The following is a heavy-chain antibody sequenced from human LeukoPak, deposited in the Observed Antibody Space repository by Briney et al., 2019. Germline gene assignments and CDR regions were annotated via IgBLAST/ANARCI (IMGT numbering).Heavy chain of an antibody. D-gene: IGHD3-9*01. CDR2: IIPIFGTA. V-gene: IGHV1-69*05. CDR1: GGTFSSYA. CDR3: ARDPIDDILTGYFPSGGFDY. Sequence: ASVKVSCKASGGTFSSYAISWARQAPGQGLECIGRIIPIFGTASYAQKFQGRVTITTDESTSTAYMELSSLRSEDTAVYYCARDPIDDILTGYFPSGGFDYWGQGTLVTVSS. J-gene: IGHJ4*02.